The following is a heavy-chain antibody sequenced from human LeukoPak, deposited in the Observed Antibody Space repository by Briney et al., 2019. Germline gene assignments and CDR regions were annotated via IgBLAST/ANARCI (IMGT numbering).Heavy chain of an antibody. CDR3: ARGRPVPATHPIDY. Sequence: SGGSLRLSCAASGFTFTSFGMHWVRQAPGKGLEWVAMIWYDGSHTKYTDSVKGRLTISRDTSKNTVSLHMNSLRAEDAAVYYCARGRPVPATHPIDYWGQGTLVAVSS. CDR2: IWYDGSHT. D-gene: IGHD5-12*01. J-gene: IGHJ4*02. V-gene: IGHV3-33*01. CDR1: GFTFTSFG.